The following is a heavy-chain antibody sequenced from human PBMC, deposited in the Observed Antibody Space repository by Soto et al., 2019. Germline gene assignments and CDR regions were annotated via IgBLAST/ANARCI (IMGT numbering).Heavy chain of an antibody. Sequence: PSETLSLTCTVSGGSVSSGSYYWSWIRQPPGKGLEWIGYIYYSGSTNYNPSLKSRVTISVDTSKNQFSLKLSSVTAADTAVYYCARLGAARLDYWGQGTLVTVS. V-gene: IGHV4-61*01. J-gene: IGHJ4*02. CDR3: ARLGAARLDY. CDR1: GGSVSSGSYY. D-gene: IGHD6-6*01. CDR2: IYYSGST.